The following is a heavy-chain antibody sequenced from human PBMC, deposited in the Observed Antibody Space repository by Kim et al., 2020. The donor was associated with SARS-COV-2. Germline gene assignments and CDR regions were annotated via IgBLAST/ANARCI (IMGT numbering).Heavy chain of an antibody. V-gene: IGHV3-11*06. CDR3: ARPAYSSSWYGYYYGMDV. J-gene: IGHJ6*02. D-gene: IGHD6-13*01. Sequence: KGRFTISRDNAKNSLYLQMNSLRAEDTAVYYCARPAYSSSWYGYYYGMDVWGQGTTVTVSS.